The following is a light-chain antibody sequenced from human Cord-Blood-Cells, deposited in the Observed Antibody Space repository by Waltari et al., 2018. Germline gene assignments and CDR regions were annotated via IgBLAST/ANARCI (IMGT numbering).Light chain of an antibody. V-gene: IGKV3-20*01. CDR1: LSVSSSY. CDR3: QQYGSSPRT. J-gene: IGKJ1*01. CDR2: GAS. Sequence: EIVLTQSPGTLSLSPGERATLSCRASLSVSSSYLAWYQQNPGQAPRLLIYGASSRATGIPDRFSGSGSVTDFTLTISRLEPEDFAVYYCQQYGSSPRTFGQGTKVEIK.